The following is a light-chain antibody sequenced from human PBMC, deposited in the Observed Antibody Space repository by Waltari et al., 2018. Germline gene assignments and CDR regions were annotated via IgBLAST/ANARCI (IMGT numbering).Light chain of an antibody. CDR3: QKYESLPAT. J-gene: IGKJ1*01. CDR2: DAS. V-gene: IGKV3-20*01. Sequence: SCRASQSVGRSLDWYQQKPGQAPRLLIYDASSRATGVPDRFSGSGFGTDFSLTISRLEPEDFAVYYCQKYESLPATFGQGTKVEIK. CDR1: QSVGRS.